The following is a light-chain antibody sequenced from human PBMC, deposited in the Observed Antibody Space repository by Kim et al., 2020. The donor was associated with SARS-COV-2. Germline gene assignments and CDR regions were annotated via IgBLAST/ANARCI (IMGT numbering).Light chain of an antibody. CDR2: GAS. CDR3: QQYGSSTGYT. J-gene: IGKJ2*01. Sequence: SPGGRPTLSCRASQSVSSRYLAWYQQKPGQAPRLLIYGASSRATGIPDRFSGSGSGTDFTLTISRLEPEDFAVYYCQQYGSSTGYTFGQGTKLEI. CDR1: QSVSSRY. V-gene: IGKV3-20*01.